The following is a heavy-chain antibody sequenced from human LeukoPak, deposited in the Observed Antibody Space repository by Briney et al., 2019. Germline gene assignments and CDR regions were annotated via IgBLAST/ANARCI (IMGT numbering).Heavy chain of an antibody. Sequence: GGSLRLSCAASGFTFSSYWMSWVRQAPGKGLEWVANIKQDGSEKYYVDSVKGRFTISRDNAKNSLYLQMNSLRAEDTAVYYCARDNGAPGIAAAGPYFDYWGQGTLVTVSS. D-gene: IGHD6-13*01. CDR1: GFTFSSYW. CDR2: IKQDGSEK. CDR3: ARDNGAPGIAAAGPYFDY. J-gene: IGHJ4*02. V-gene: IGHV3-7*01.